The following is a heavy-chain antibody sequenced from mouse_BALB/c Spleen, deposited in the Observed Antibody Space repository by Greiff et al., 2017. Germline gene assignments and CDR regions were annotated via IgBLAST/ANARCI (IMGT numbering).Heavy chain of an antibody. D-gene: IGHD1-1*01. CDR3: ARDGYYYGSSPAWFAY. J-gene: IGHJ3*01. V-gene: IGHV2-9*02. Sequence: VQLQQSGPGLVAPSQSLSITCTVSGFSLTSYGVHWVRQPPGKGLEWLGVIWAGGSTNYNSALMSRLSISKDNSKSQVFLKMNSLQTDDTAMYYCARDGYYYGSSPAWFAYWGQGTLVTVSA. CDR1: GFSLTSYG. CDR2: IWAGGST.